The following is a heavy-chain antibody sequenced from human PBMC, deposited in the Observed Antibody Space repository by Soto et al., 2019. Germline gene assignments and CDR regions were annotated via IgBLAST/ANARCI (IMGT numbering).Heavy chain of an antibody. CDR1: GFTFSSYA. D-gene: IGHD2-15*01. J-gene: IGHJ3*02. Sequence: GGSLRLSCAASGFTFSSYAMSWVRQAPGKGLEWVSAISGSGGSTYYADSVKGRFTISRDNSKNTLYLQMNSLRAEDTAVYYCAKNPPPRYCSGGSCYSPDAFDIWGQGTMVTVSS. CDR2: ISGSGGST. CDR3: AKNPPPRYCSGGSCYSPDAFDI. V-gene: IGHV3-23*01.